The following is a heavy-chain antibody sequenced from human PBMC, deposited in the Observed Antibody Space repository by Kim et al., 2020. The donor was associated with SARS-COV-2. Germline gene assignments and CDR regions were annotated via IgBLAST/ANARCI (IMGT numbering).Heavy chain of an antibody. D-gene: IGHD3-22*01. V-gene: IGHV1-69*13. CDR1: GGTFSSYA. Sequence: SVKVSCKASGGTFSSYAISWVRQAPGQGLEWMGGINPIFGTANYAQKFQGRVTITADESTSTAYMELSSLRSEDTAVYYCARDRRYYYDSSGYHGIEYYYYYDGMDVRGQGTTVTVSS. J-gene: IGHJ6*02. CDR3: ARDRRYYYDSSGYHGIEYYYYYDGMDV. CDR2: INPIFGTA.